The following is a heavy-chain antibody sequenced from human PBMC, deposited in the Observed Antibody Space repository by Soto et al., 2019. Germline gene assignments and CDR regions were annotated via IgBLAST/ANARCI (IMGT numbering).Heavy chain of an antibody. CDR3: NRDPHSTAGCPAY. V-gene: IGHV3-15*07. J-gene: IGHJ4*02. CDR2: VKSKSDGGTT. Sequence: GGSLRLSCAASGFSFSNAWMNWVRQAPGKGLEWVGRVKSKSDGGTTDYAAPVKGRFTISRDDSKNTLYLQMDSLKTEDTAVYYCNRDPHSTAGCPAYWGQGTLLTVSS. CDR1: GFSFSNAW. D-gene: IGHD6-19*01.